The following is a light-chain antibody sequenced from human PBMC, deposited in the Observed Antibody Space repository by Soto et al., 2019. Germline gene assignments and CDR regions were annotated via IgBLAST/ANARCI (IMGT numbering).Light chain of an antibody. J-gene: IGKJ2*01. CDR2: GAS. CDR3: QQYGSSPGT. V-gene: IGKV3-20*01. Sequence: EIVLTQSPGTLSLSPGERATLSCRASQSVSSSYLAWYQQKPGQAPRLVIYGASNRATGIPGRFSGSGSGTDFTLTISRLEPEDFAVYYCQQYGSSPGTFGQGTKLEIK. CDR1: QSVSSSY.